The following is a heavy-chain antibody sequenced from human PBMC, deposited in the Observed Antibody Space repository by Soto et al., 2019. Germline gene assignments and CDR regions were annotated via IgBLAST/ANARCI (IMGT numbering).Heavy chain of an antibody. Sequence: CKVSGYTLTDMSMHWVRQAPGKGLEWMGGLDPEDGETIYAQKFQGRATMTEDTSTDTAYMELSSLRSEDTAVYYCVTDSSSGRYFEIDYSGQGSLVTVSS. CDR3: VTDSSSGRYFEIDY. CDR1: GYTLTDMS. CDR2: LDPEDGET. J-gene: IGHJ4*02. D-gene: IGHD1-26*01. V-gene: IGHV1-24*01.